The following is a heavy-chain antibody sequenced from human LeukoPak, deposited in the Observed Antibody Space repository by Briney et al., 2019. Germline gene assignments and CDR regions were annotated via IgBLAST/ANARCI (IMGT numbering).Heavy chain of an antibody. CDR3: AREQWLVKGDIDY. V-gene: IGHV3-48*04. J-gene: IGHJ4*02. D-gene: IGHD6-19*01. Sequence: GGSLRLSCAASGFTFSSYSMNWVRQPPPKGLEWVSYISSSSSTIYYADSVKGRFTISRDNAKNSLYLQMNSLRAEDTAVYYCAREQWLVKGDIDYWGQGTLVTVSS. CDR1: GFTFSSYS. CDR2: ISSSSSTI.